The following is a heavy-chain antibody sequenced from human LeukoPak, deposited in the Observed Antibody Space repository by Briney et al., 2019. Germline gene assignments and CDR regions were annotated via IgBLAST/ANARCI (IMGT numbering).Heavy chain of an antibody. CDR3: ARDSSSWSLGAFDI. CDR1: GGTFSSYS. V-gene: IGHV1-69*04. J-gene: IGHJ3*02. D-gene: IGHD6-13*01. CDR2: IFPILDVA. Sequence: SVKVSCKASGGTFSSYSIIWVRQAPGQGLEWMGRIFPILDVANYAQKFQGRVTITADKSTSTAYMELSSLRSEDTAVYYCARDSSSWSLGAFDIWGQGTMVTVSS.